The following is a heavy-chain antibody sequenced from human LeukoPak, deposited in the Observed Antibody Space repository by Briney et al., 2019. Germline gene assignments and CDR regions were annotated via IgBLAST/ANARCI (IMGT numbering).Heavy chain of an antibody. CDR3: ARDYPMIRVKYYFDY. CDR2: ISSSSDTT. D-gene: IGHD3-16*01. CDR1: GFTFSSYA. J-gene: IGHJ4*02. V-gene: IGHV3-48*04. Sequence: GGSLRLSCAASGFTFSSYAMSWVRQAPGKGLEWLSFISSSSDTTYYADSVKGRFTISRDNAKNSLYLQMNSLRAEDTAVYYCARDYPMIRVKYYFDYWGQGTLVTVSS.